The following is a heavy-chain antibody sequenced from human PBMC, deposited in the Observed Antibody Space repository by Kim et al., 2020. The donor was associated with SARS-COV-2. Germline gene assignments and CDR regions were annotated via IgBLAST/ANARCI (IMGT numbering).Heavy chain of an antibody. CDR1: GFTFDDYA. CDR3: AKDIGYRSGWYFIDY. D-gene: IGHD6-19*01. V-gene: IGHV3-43*02. J-gene: IGHJ4*02. CDR2: ISGDGGST. Sequence: GGSLRLSCAASGFTFDDYAMHWVRQAPGKGLEWVSLISGDGGSTYYADSVKGRFTISRDNSKNSLYLQMNSLRTEDTALYYCAKDIGYRSGWYFIDYWGQGTLVTVSS.